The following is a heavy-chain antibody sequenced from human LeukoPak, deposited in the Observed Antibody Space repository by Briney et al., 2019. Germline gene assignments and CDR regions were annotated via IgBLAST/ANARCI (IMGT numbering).Heavy chain of an antibody. Sequence: SVKVSCKASGGTFSSYAISWVRQAPGQGLEWMGGVIPIFGTANYAQKFQGRVTITADESTSTAYMELSSLRSEDTAVYYCARDLGDYGDYARVYWGQGTLVTVSS. D-gene: IGHD4-17*01. CDR3: ARDLGDYGDYARVY. V-gene: IGHV1-69*13. CDR1: GGTFSSYA. J-gene: IGHJ4*02. CDR2: VIPIFGTA.